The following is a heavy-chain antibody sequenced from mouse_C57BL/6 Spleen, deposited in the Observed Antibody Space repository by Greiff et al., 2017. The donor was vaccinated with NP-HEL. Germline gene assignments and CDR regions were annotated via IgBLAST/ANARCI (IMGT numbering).Heavy chain of an antibody. D-gene: IGHD3-3*01. CDR2: IYPGSGST. J-gene: IGHJ2*01. V-gene: IGHV1-55*01. CDR1: GYTFTSYW. CDR3: ARRDLYYFDY. Sequence: VQLQQSGAELVKPGASVKMSCKASGYTFTSYWITWVKQRPGQGLEWIGDIYPGSGSTNYNEKFKSKATLAVDTSSSTAYMQLSSLTSEDSAVYYCARRDLYYFDYWGQGTTLTVSS.